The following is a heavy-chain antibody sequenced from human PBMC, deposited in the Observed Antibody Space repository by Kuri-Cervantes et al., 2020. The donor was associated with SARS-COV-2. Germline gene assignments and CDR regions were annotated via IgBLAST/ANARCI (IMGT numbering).Heavy chain of an antibody. Sequence: SQTLSLTCAVYGGSFSGYYWSWICQPPGKGLEWIGEINHSGSTNYNPSLKSRVTISVDTSKNQFSLKLSSVTAADTAVYYCARAVKRFDYWGQGTLVTVSS. J-gene: IGHJ4*02. D-gene: IGHD2/OR15-2a*01. CDR1: GGSFSGYY. CDR2: INHSGST. CDR3: ARAVKRFDY. V-gene: IGHV4-34*01.